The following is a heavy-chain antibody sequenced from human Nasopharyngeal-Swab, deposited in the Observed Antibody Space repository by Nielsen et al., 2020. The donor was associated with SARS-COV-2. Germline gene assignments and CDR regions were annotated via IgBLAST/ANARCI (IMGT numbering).Heavy chain of an antibody. CDR1: GYSFTSYW. Sequence: GGSLRLSCKGSGYSFTSYWIGWVRQMPGKGLEWMGIIYPGDSDTRYSPSFQGKVTISADKSISTAYLRWSSLKASDTAMYYCARLRYSSGRYWYFDLWGRGTLVTVSS. CDR3: ARLRYSSGRYWYFDL. J-gene: IGHJ2*01. D-gene: IGHD6-19*01. V-gene: IGHV5-51*01. CDR2: IYPGDSDT.